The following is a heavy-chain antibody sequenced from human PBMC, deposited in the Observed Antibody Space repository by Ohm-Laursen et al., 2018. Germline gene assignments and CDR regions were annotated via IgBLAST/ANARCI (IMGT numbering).Heavy chain of an antibody. Sequence: GTLSLTCTVSGDSINNYYWSWIRQPAGKGLEWIGRMYATGSSNYNPSLNSRVAMSVDTSMNQFSRKLTSVTAADTAVYYCAVSEVRCSFTYLADFWGQGTLVTVPS. CDR1: GDSINNYY. CDR3: AVSEVRCSFTYLADF. J-gene: IGHJ4*02. V-gene: IGHV4-4*07. CDR2: MYATGSS. D-gene: IGHD3-3*01.